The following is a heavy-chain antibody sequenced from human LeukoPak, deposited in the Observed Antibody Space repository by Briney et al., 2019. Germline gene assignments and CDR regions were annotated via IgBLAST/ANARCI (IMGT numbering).Heavy chain of an antibody. CDR3: AREHIVVVPAAMNYYMDV. CDR2: INPSGGST. V-gene: IGHV1-46*01. Sequence: GASVKVSCKASGYTFTSYYMDWVRQAPGQGLEWMGIINPSGGSTSYAQKFQGRVTMTRDTSTSTVYMELSSLRSEDTAVYYCAREHIVVVPAAMNYYMDVWGKGTTVTVSS. D-gene: IGHD2-2*01. J-gene: IGHJ6*03. CDR1: GYTFTSYY.